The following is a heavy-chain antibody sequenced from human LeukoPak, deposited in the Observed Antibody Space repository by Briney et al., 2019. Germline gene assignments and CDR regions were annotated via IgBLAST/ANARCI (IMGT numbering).Heavy chain of an antibody. CDR3: AKAKSSSRDYYYMDV. J-gene: IGHJ6*03. CDR1: GFTFSSYA. CDR2: ISGSGGST. V-gene: IGHV3-23*01. Sequence: GGSLRLSCAASGFTFSSYAMSWVRQAPGKGLEWVSAISGSGGSTYYADSVKGRFTIPRDNSKNTLYLQMNSLRAEDTAVYYCAKAKSSSRDYYYMDVWGKGTTVTVSS. D-gene: IGHD6-6*01.